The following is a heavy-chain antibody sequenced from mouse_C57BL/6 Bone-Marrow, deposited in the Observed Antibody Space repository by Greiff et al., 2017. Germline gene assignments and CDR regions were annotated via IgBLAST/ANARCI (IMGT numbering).Heavy chain of an antibody. CDR1: GYIFTEYT. J-gene: IGHJ2*01. V-gene: IGHV1-62-2*01. CDR2: FYTGSGSI. CDR3: ARHERYYDYEGYFDY. Sequence: QVQLQQSGAELVKPGASVKLSCKASGYIFTEYTIHWVKQRSGQGLEWIGWFYTGSGSIKYNERFKDKATLTADKSSNTVYMEVSRLTSEDSAVYCCARHERYYDYEGYFDYWGQGTTLTVSS. D-gene: IGHD2-4*01.